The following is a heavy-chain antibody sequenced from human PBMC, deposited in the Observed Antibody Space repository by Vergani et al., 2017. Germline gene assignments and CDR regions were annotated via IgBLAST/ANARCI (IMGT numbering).Heavy chain of an antibody. Sequence: QVHLVESGGGVVQPGRSLRLSCVVSGFTSSYYGMHWVCQAPGKGREWVAVISYDGTQKYYADSVKGRITISRDNSKSTLYLQMNSLRTEDTAVYSCATNSCGPPCCQIGYFRQWGQGTLVTVSS. J-gene: IGHJ1*01. V-gene: IGHV3-30*03. CDR1: GFTSSYYG. D-gene: IGHD3-22*01. CDR2: ISYDGTQK. CDR3: ATNSCGPPCCQIGYFRQ.